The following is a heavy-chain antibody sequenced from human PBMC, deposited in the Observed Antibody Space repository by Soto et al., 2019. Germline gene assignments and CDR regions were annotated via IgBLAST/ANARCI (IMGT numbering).Heavy chain of an antibody. CDR2: IWYDGSNK. CDR3: ERDASSSWYGDG. Sequence: QVQLVESGGGVVQPGRSLRLSCAASGFTFSSYGMHWVRQAPGKGLEWVAVIWYDGSNKYYADSVKGRFTISRDNSKNTLYLQMNSLRAEDTAVYYCERDASSSWYGDGRGQGALGTVSS. J-gene: IGHJ4*02. D-gene: IGHD6-13*01. CDR1: GFTFSSYG. V-gene: IGHV3-33*01.